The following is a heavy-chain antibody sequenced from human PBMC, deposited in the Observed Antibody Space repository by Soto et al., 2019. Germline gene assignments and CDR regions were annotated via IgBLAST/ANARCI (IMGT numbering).Heavy chain of an antibody. CDR1: GGTFSSYA. CDR3: ARSDDYYASSGYYHGGAFDI. D-gene: IGHD3-22*01. V-gene: IGHV1-69*01. J-gene: IGHJ3*02. CDR2: IIPIFGTA. Sequence: QVQLVQSGAEVKKPGSSVKVSCKASGGTFSSYAISWVRQAPGQGLEWMGGIIPIFGTANYAQKFQGRVTITADESTSTAYMERSSLRSEDTAVYYCARSDDYYASSGYYHGGAFDIWGQGTMVTVSS.